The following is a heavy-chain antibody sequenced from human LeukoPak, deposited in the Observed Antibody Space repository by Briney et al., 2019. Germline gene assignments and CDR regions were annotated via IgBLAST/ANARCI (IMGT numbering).Heavy chain of an antibody. J-gene: IGHJ4*02. Sequence: ETLSLTCAVYGGSFSGYYWSWIRQPPGKGLEWIGEINHSGSTNYNPSLKSRVTISVDTSKNQFSLKLSSVTAADTAVYYCARGHDYGDYDYWGQGTLVTVSS. CDR3: ARGHDYGDYDY. D-gene: IGHD4-17*01. CDR1: GGSFSGYY. CDR2: INHSGST. V-gene: IGHV4-34*01.